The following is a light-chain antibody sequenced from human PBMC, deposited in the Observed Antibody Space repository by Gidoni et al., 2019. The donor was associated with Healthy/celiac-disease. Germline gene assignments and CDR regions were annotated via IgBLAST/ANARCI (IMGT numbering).Light chain of an antibody. CDR3: QQSYSTLLT. J-gene: IGKJ4*01. Sequence: DSQMTQCPSSLSESVGDRVTITCRASQSISSYLNWYQQKPGKAPKLLIYAASSLQSGVPSRFSGSGSGTDFTLTISSLQPEDFATYYCQQSYSTLLTFGEGTKVEIK. CDR2: AAS. V-gene: IGKV1-39*01. CDR1: QSISSY.